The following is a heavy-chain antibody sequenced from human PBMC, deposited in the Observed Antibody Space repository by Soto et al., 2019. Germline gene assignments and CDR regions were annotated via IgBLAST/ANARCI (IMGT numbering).Heavy chain of an antibody. J-gene: IGHJ6*02. CDR3: SKDNYGDYVSGMDV. CDR2: ISWNSGSI. V-gene: IGHV3-9*01. CDR1: GFTFDDYA. D-gene: IGHD4-17*01. Sequence: EVQLVESGGGLVQPGRSLRLSCAASGFTFDDYAMHWVRQAPGKGLEWVSGISWNSGSIGYADSVKGRFTISRDNAKNYLYLQLNSLRAEDTALYYCSKDNYGDYVSGMDVWGQGTTVTVSS.